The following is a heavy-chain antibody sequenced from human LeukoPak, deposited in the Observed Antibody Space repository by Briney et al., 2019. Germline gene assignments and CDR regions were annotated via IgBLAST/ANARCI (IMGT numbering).Heavy chain of an antibody. Sequence: ASVKVSCKVSGYTLTELSMHWVRQAPGKGLEWMGGFDPEDGETIYAQKFQGRVTMTEDTSTDTAYMELSSLRSEDAAVYYCAIYGALGTFYAFDIWGQGTMVTVSS. CDR3: AIYGALGTFYAFDI. CDR2: FDPEDGET. CDR1: GYTLTELS. V-gene: IGHV1-24*01. J-gene: IGHJ3*02. D-gene: IGHD7-27*01.